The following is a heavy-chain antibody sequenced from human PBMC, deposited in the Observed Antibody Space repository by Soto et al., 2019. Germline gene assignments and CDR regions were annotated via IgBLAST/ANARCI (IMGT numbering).Heavy chain of an antibody. D-gene: IGHD3-10*01. Sequence: QLQLQESGPGLVKPSETLSLTCTVSGGSISSSSYYWGWIRQPPGKGLEWIGRIYYSGSTYYNPALKSRVTMSVDTSKNQFSLRLSSVTAADTAIYYCASLPDWGSGSNWGQGTLVTVSS. CDR1: GGSISSSSYY. CDR3: ASLPDWGSGSN. V-gene: IGHV4-39*01. CDR2: IYYSGST. J-gene: IGHJ4*02.